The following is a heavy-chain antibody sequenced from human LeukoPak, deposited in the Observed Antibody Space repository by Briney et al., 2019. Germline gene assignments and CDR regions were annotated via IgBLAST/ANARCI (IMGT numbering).Heavy chain of an antibody. V-gene: IGHV3-23*01. CDR2: ISGSGGST. CDR3: AKPMYYDFWSGYYGSPPLDY. J-gene: IGHJ4*02. Sequence: GGSLRLSCAASGFTFSSYAMSWVRQAPGKGLEWVSAISGSGGSTYYADSVKGRFTISRDNPKNTLYLQMNSLRAEDTAVYYCAKPMYYDFWSGYYGSPPLDYWGQGTLVTVSS. D-gene: IGHD3-3*01. CDR1: GFTFSSYA.